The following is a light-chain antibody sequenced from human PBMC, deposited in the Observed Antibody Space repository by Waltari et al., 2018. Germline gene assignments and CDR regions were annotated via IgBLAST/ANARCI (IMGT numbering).Light chain of an antibody. CDR3: HSRDSSSTRF. J-gene: IGLJ2*01. CDR2: GQN. V-gene: IGLV3-19*01. CDR1: SLRRYY. Sequence: SSELTQDPTVSVALGQTVRITCQGDSLRRYYPSWYQQRPGQAPILVLYGQNSRPSGIPDRFSGSISGDTASLTITGAQADDEADYYCHSRDSSSTRFVGGGTRLTV.